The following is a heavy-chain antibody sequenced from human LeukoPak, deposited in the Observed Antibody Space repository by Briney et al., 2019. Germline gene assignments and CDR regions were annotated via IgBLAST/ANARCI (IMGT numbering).Heavy chain of an antibody. CDR2: IYPGDSDT. V-gene: IGHV5-51*01. CDR1: GYSFTNYW. CDR3: AKPDYGGVVGYYYGMDV. J-gene: IGHJ6*02. Sequence: GESLKISCKGSGYSFTNYWIAWVRQKPGKGLEWMGIIYPGDSDTKYSPSFQGQVTISVDKSISTAYLQWNSLKASDTAVYYCAKPDYGGVVGYYYGMDVWGQGTTVTVS. D-gene: IGHD4-23*01.